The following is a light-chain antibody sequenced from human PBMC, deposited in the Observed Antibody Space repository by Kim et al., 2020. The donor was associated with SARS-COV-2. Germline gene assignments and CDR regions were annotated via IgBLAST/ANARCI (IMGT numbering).Light chain of an antibody. Sequence: DIQMTQSPSTLSASVGDRVTITCRASQSISSWLAWYQQKPGTAPKLLIYDASSLQSGVPSRFSGGGSGTEFTLTISSLGPEDFAVYYCQHYGGSRYTFGQGTKLEI. CDR1: QSISSW. CDR2: DAS. V-gene: IGKV1-5*01. CDR3: QHYGGSRYT. J-gene: IGKJ2*01.